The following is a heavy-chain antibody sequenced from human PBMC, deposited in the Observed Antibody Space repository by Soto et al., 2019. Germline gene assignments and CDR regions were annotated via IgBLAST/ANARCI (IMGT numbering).Heavy chain of an antibody. CDR2: IYPGDSDT. CDR3: ARPPLRAHYYDSSGYYCPNDAFDI. J-gene: IGHJ3*02. CDR1: GYSFTSYW. D-gene: IGHD3-22*01. Sequence: GESLKISCKGSGYSFTSYWIGWVRQMPGKGLEWMGIIYPGDSDTRYSPSFQGQVTISADKSISTAYLQWSSLKASDTAMYYCARPPLRAHYYDSSGYYCPNDAFDIWGQGTMVTVSS. V-gene: IGHV5-51*01.